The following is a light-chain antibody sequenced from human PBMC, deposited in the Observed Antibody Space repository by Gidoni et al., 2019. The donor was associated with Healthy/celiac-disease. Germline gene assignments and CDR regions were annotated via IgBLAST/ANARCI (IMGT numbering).Light chain of an antibody. V-gene: IGLV1-44*01. Sequence: QSVLTQPPSASGPPGQRVTISCSGSSSTIGSNTVNWYQQLPGTAPKLLIYSNNQRPSGVPDRFSGSKSGNSASLAISGRQSEDEADYYCAAWDDSLNGLVVFGGGTKLTVL. CDR1: SSTIGSNT. CDR2: SNN. CDR3: AAWDDSLNGLVV. J-gene: IGLJ2*01.